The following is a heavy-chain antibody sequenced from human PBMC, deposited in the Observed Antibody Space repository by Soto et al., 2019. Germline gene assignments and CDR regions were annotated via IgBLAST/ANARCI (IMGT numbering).Heavy chain of an antibody. CDR2: INAGNGNT. V-gene: IGHV1-3*01. CDR1: GYTFTSYA. Sequence: ASVKVSCKASGYTFTSYAMHWVRQAPGQRIEWMGWINAGNGNTKYSQKFQGRVTITRDTSASTAYMELSSLRSEDTAVYYCAATPNYYDSSGYYFYNWFDPWGQGTLVTVSS. D-gene: IGHD3-22*01. J-gene: IGHJ5*02. CDR3: AATPNYYDSSGYYFYNWFDP.